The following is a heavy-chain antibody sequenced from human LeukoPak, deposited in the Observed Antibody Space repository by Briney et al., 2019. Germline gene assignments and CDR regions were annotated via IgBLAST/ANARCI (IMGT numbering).Heavy chain of an antibody. D-gene: IGHD3-22*01. CDR2: INPSGGST. J-gene: IGHJ6*02. Sequence: GASVKVSCKASGYTFTSYYMHWVRQAPGQGLEWMGIINPSGGSTSYARKFQGRVTMTRDTSTSTVYMELSSLRSEDTAVYYCARGLYYYDSSGYGMDVWGQGTTVTVSS. CDR1: GYTFTSYY. CDR3: ARGLYYYDSSGYGMDV. V-gene: IGHV1-46*01.